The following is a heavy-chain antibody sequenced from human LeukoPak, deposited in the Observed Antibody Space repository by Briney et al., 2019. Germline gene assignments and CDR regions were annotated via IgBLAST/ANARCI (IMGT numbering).Heavy chain of an antibody. CDR3: ARGVEPLAANTLAY. V-gene: IGHV3-53*01. CDR1: GFTVITND. J-gene: IGHJ4*02. D-gene: IGHD1-14*01. CDR2: LYSDGNT. Sequence: PGGSLRLSCAAPGFTVITNDMTWVRQAPGKGLEWVSVLYSDGNTKYADSAQGRFTISRDNSKNTLYLEMNSLSPDDTAVYYCARGVEPLAANTLAYWGQGTLVTVSS.